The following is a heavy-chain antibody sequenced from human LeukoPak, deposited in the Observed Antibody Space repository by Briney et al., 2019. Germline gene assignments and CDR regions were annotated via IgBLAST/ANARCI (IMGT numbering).Heavy chain of an antibody. CDR1: RFSFSSFN. D-gene: IGHD6-19*01. J-gene: IGHJ4*02. V-gene: IGHV3-48*01. CDR2: ISPSSDHI. Sequence: GGSLGLSCAVSRFSFSSFNMHWVRQAPGKGLEWVSYISPSSDHIDYADFVKGRFTISRDNAKNSVYLQMNSLRAEDTALYYCASPVEVAGRGGFWGQGTLVTVSS. CDR3: ASPVEVAGRGGF.